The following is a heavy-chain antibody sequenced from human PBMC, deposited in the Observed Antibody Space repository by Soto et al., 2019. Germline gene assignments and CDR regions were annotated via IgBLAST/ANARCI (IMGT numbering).Heavy chain of an antibody. Sequence: GASVKVCCKDSGYTYTSYYMQWVRQAHGQGLEWMGWINPSNGNTNYSQKFQGRVTITRDTSASTAYMELSSLRSEDTAVYYCARTPTFDYWGQGTLVTVSS. CDR3: ARTPTFDY. J-gene: IGHJ4*02. CDR2: INPSNGNT. CDR1: GYTYTSYY. V-gene: IGHV1-3*01.